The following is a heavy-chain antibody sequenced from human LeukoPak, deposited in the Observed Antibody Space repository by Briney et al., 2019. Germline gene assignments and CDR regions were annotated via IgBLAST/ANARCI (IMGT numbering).Heavy chain of an antibody. CDR1: GGSISSSSYY. CDR3: ARLLLTGDYYDSMIDP. J-gene: IGHJ5*02. D-gene: IGHD3-22*01. V-gene: IGHV4-39*01. Sequence: SETLSLTCTVSGGSISSSSYYWGWIRQPPGKGLEWMGSIYYSGSTYYNPSLKSRVTISVDTSKNQFSLKLSSVTAADTAVYYCARLLLTGDYYDSMIDPWGQGTLVTVSS. CDR2: IYYSGST.